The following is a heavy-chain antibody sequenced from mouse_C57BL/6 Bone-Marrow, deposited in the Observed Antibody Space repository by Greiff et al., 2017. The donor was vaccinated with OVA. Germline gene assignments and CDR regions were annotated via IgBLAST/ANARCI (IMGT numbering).Heavy chain of an antibody. CDR3: TVVATRDY. D-gene: IGHD1-1*01. CDR2: ISYDGSN. Sequence: EVQLQQSGPGLVKPSQSLSLTCSVPGYSITSGYYWNWIRQFPGNKLEWMGYISYDGSNNYNPSLKNRISITRDTSKNQFFLKLNSVTTEDTATYYTTVVATRDYWGQGTLVTVSA. V-gene: IGHV3-6*01. J-gene: IGHJ3*01. CDR1: GYSITSGYY.